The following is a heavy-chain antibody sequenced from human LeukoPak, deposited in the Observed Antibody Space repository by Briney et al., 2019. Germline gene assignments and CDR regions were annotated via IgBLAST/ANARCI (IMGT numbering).Heavy chain of an antibody. J-gene: IGHJ4*02. CDR2: TSAYNGNT. V-gene: IGHV1-18*01. CDR1: GYTSTSYG. CDR3: ARARGYCSGGSCYADY. Sequence: GASVKVSCKASGYTSTSYGISWVRQAPGQGLEWMGWTSAYNGNTNYAQKLQGRVTMTTDTSTSTAYMELRSLRSDDTAVYYCARARGYCSGGSCYADYWGQGTLVTVSS. D-gene: IGHD2-15*01.